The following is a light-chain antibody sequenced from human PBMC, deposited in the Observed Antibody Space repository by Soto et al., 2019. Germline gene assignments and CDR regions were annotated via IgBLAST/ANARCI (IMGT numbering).Light chain of an antibody. Sequence: QSVLTQPPSASGTPGQRVTISCSGSRSNIGSNPVNWYQQLPGTAPKLLIDSNNQRPSGVPDRFSGSRSGTSASLAISGLQSEGEADYYCAAWDDSLYGRVFGTGTKVTVL. CDR1: RSNIGSNP. J-gene: IGLJ1*01. CDR3: AAWDDSLYGRV. V-gene: IGLV1-44*01. CDR2: SNN.